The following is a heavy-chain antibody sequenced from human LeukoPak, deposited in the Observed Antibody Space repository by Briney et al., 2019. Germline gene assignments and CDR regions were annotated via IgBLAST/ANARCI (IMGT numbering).Heavy chain of an antibody. J-gene: IGHJ4*02. V-gene: IGHV3-23*01. CDR2: ISGSGGST. Sequence: GGSLRLSCAASGFTSSTYVVSWVRQAPGKGLEWASAISGSGGSTYYADSVKGRFTISRDNSKNTLYLQMNSLRAEDTAVYYCAKTENFVFDYWGQGTLVTVSS. CDR1: GFTSSTYV. D-gene: IGHD1-7*01. CDR3: AKTENFVFDY.